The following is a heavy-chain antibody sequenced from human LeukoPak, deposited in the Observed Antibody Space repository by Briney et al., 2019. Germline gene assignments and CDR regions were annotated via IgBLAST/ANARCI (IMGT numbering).Heavy chain of an antibody. CDR2: IYYSGST. Sequence: SETLSLTCTVSGGSISSYYWSWIRQTPGKGLEWIGYIYYSGSTNYNPSLKSRVTISVDTSKNQFSLKLSSVTAADTAVYYCARNYGDPAFDIWGQGTLVTVSS. CDR1: GGSISSYY. J-gene: IGHJ3*02. V-gene: IGHV4-59*01. D-gene: IGHD4-17*01. CDR3: ARNYGDPAFDI.